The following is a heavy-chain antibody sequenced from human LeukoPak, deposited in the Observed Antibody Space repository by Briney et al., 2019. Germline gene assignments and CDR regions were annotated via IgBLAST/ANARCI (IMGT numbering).Heavy chain of an antibody. Sequence: TSETLSLTCTVSGYSISSGYYWGWIRQPPGKGLEGIGSIYHSGSTYYNPSLKRRVTISVDTSKNQSSLKLSSVTAADTAVYYCARAYCSGGSCYSVDYWGQGTLVTVSS. CDR1: GYSISSGYY. CDR3: ARAYCSGGSCYSVDY. CDR2: IYHSGST. D-gene: IGHD2-15*01. J-gene: IGHJ4*02. V-gene: IGHV4-38-2*02.